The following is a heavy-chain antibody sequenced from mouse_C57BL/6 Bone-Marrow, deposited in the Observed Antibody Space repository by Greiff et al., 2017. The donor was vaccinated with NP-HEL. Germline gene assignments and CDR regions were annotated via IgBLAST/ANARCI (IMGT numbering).Heavy chain of an antibody. CDR3: TKVNYYGNYAMDY. CDR2: IDPENGDT. V-gene: IGHV14-4*01. CDR1: GFNIKDDY. J-gene: IGHJ4*01. D-gene: IGHD1-1*01. Sequence: VQLQQSGAELVRPGASVKLSCTASGFNIKDDYMHWVKQRPEQGLEWIGWIDPENGDTEYASKFQGKATITADTSSNTAYLQLSSLTSEDTAVYYCTKVNYYGNYAMDYWGQGTSVTVSS.